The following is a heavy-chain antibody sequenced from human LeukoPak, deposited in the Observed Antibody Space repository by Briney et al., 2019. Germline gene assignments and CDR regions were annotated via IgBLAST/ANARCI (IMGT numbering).Heavy chain of an antibody. CDR2: INPDSGAT. J-gene: IGHJ3*02. Sequence: ASVKLSCKASGYTFTGNYIHWVRQAPGQGLEWMGWINPDSGATRFAQKLQGRVTMTRDTSITTAFMELSRLRSDDTAMYYCAREIMGATLDAFDIWGQGTMVTVSS. CDR3: AREIMGATLDAFDI. D-gene: IGHD1-26*01. V-gene: IGHV1-2*02. CDR1: GYTFTGNY.